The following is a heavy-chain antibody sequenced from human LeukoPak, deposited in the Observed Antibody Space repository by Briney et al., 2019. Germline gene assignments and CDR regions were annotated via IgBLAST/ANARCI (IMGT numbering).Heavy chain of an antibody. J-gene: IGHJ3*02. Sequence: GGSLRLSCLASGFTFSTSTMVWVRQAPGKGLQWVSAISGSNKYIDYADSVGGRFTISRDNAQNSLYLQMDSLRADDTAVYYCARELNYDGTFDIWGQGTMVTVSS. D-gene: IGHD3-16*01. V-gene: IGHV3-21*01. CDR1: GFTFSTST. CDR2: ISGSNKYI. CDR3: ARELNYDGTFDI.